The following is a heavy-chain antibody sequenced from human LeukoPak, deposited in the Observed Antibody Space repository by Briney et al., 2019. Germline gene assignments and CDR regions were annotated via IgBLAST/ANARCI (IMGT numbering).Heavy chain of an antibody. CDR1: GFTFSSYD. Sequence: GGALRLSCAASGFTFSSYDMTWVRQAPGRGLEWVPSIRPSGDNTYYADSVRGRFTISRDNSKSTLSLQMNSLRAEDTAIYYCATYRQVLLPFESWGQGTLVTVSS. CDR2: IRPSGDNT. V-gene: IGHV3-23*01. J-gene: IGHJ4*02. D-gene: IGHD2-8*02. CDR3: ATYRQVLLPFES.